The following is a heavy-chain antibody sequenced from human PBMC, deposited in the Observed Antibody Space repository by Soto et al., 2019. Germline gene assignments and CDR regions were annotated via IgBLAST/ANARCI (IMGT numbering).Heavy chain of an antibody. CDR1: GFTFSSYS. D-gene: IGHD1-26*01. Sequence: GGSLRLSCAASGFTFSSYSMNWVRQAPGKGLEWVSYISSSSSTIYYADSVKGRFTISRDNAKNSLYLQMNSLRAEETAVYYCARVPVGATTGYYYYYYMDVWGKGTTVTVSS. V-gene: IGHV3-48*04. J-gene: IGHJ6*03. CDR2: ISSSSSTI. CDR3: ARVPVGATTGYYYYYYMDV.